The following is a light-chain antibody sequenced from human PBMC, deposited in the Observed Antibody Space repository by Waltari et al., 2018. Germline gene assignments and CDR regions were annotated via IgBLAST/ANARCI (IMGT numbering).Light chain of an antibody. CDR3: AAWDDCLSVSYV. CDR2: RSK. Sequence: QSVLTQPPSASGTPGQTVTISCSGTNSNIGRNSVFWYQQLPGTAPKLLIYRSKQRPSGVPDRCSGSKSGTSASLDIRGLRSEDEADYYCAAWDDCLSVSYVFGSGTKVTV. V-gene: IGLV1-47*01. J-gene: IGLJ1*01. CDR1: NSNIGRNS.